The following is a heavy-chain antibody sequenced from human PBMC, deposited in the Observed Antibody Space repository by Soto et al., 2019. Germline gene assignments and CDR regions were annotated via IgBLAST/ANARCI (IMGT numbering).Heavy chain of an antibody. Sequence: GGSLRLSCAASGFTFSSYGMHWVRQAPGKGLEWVAVISYDGSNKYYADSVKGRFTISRDNSKNTLYLQMNSLRAEDTALYYCAKDVNYDILTGYGTSYYYYYGMDVWGQGTTVTVSS. V-gene: IGHV3-30*18. CDR1: GFTFSSYG. CDR3: AKDVNYDILTGYGTSYYYYYGMDV. CDR2: ISYDGSNK. J-gene: IGHJ6*02. D-gene: IGHD3-9*01.